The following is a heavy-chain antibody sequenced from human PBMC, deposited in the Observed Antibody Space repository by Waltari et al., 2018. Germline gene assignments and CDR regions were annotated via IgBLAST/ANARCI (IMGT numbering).Heavy chain of an antibody. CDR2: ISSSSSYT. CDR3: ATFSDSSDGAFDI. CDR1: GFTFSAYY. D-gene: IGHD3-22*01. J-gene: IGHJ3*02. V-gene: IGHV3-11*06. Sequence: QVQLVESGGCLVKPGGSLRLSCAASGFTFSAYYMSWIRQAPGKGLEWVSYISSSSSYTNYADSVKGRFTISRDNAKNSLYLQMNSLRAEDTAVYYCATFSDSSDGAFDIWGQGTMVTVSS.